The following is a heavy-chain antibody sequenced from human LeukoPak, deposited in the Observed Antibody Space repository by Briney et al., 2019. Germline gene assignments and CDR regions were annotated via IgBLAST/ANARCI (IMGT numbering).Heavy chain of an antibody. Sequence: GGSLRLSCAASGFTFSSYGMHWVRQAPGKGLEWVAVIWYGGSNKYYADSVKGRFTISRDNSKNTLYLQMNSLRAEDTAVYYCAKDAGCGGDCYPAPVGYFDYWGQGTLVTVSS. D-gene: IGHD2-21*02. CDR1: GFTFSSYG. CDR3: AKDAGCGGDCYPAPVGYFDY. V-gene: IGHV3-30*02. J-gene: IGHJ4*02. CDR2: IWYGGSNK.